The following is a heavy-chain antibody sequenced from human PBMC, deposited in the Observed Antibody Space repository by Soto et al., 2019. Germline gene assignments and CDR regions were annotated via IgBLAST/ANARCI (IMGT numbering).Heavy chain of an antibody. D-gene: IGHD6-6*01. V-gene: IGHV3-23*01. CDR3: AKGSCRMAARLVRYFDY. J-gene: IGHJ4*02. Sequence: GGSLRLSCAASGFTFSSYAMSWVRQAPGKGLEWVSAISGSGGSTYYADSVKGRFTISRDNSKNTLYLQMNSLRAEDTAVYYCAKGSCRMAARLVRYFDYWGQGTLVTVSS. CDR1: GFTFSSYA. CDR2: ISGSGGST.